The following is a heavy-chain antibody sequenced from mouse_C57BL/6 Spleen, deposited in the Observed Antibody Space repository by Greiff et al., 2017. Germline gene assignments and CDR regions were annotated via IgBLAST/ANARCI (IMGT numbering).Heavy chain of an antibody. V-gene: IGHV1-80*01. Sequence: VQLQESGAELVKPGASVKISCKASGYAFSSYWMNWVKQRPGKGLEWIGQIYPGDGDTNYNGKFKGKATLTADKSSSTAYMQLSSLTSEDSAVYFCARSRDYDGFAYWGQGTLVTVSA. CDR1: GYAFSSYW. D-gene: IGHD2-4*01. J-gene: IGHJ3*01. CDR2: IYPGDGDT. CDR3: ARSRDYDGFAY.